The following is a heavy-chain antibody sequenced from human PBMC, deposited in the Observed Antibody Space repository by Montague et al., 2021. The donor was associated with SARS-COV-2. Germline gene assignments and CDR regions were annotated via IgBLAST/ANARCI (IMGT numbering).Heavy chain of an antibody. V-gene: IGHV4-34*01. CDR3: AGCSIGWSILDV. Sequence: SETLSLTCSVYGCSFSGYYWSGILRFPGKELEWIVGVSHSGSTNYNPSLKSRVTISIDSSNNHFSLQLRSVTAADTAVYYCAGCSIGWSILDVWGQGSTVTVSS. J-gene: IGHJ6*02. CDR1: GCSFSGYY. D-gene: IGHD6-19*01. CDR2: VSHSGST.